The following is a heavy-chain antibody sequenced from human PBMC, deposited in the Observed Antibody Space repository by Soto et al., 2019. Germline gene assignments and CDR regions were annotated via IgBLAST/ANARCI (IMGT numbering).Heavy chain of an antibody. J-gene: IGHJ4*02. V-gene: IGHV4-59*01. CDR3: ARDRYVGYSDY. Sequence: QVQLQESGPGLVKPSETLSLTCTVSIGSISTYYWTWIRQPPGKGLEWIGYISYSGSTDYNPSLKSRVTISVDTSNNQFSLKLSSVTAADTAVYYCARDRYVGYSDYWGQGTLITVSS. CDR1: IGSISTYY. D-gene: IGHD2-2*01. CDR2: ISYSGST.